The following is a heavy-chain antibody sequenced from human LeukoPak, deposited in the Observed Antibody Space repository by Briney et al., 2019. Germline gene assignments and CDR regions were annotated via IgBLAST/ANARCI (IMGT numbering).Heavy chain of an antibody. D-gene: IGHD2/OR15-2a*01. Sequence: GGSLTLSCAASGATFTNFWMSWVRLAPGKGLEWVANISPQGTEKYYVESVKGRFTISRDNAKSSLYLQINSLRAEDTAVYYCAASREYGVRSDWGPGTLVTVSS. J-gene: IGHJ4*02. V-gene: IGHV3-7*01. CDR3: AASREYGVRSD. CDR1: GATFTNFW. CDR2: ISPQGTEK.